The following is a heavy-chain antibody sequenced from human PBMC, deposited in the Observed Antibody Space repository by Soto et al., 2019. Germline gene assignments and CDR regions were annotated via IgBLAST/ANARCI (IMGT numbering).Heavy chain of an antibody. V-gene: IGHV4-39*01. CDR2: IYYSGST. J-gene: IGHJ6*02. CDR1: GGSISSSSYY. CDR3: ARLDSGSYYYYGMDV. D-gene: IGHD1-26*01. Sequence: SETLSLTCTVSGGSISSSSYYWGWIRQPSGKGLEWIGSIYYSGSTYYNPSLKSRVTISVDTSKNQFSLKLSSVTAADTAVYYCARLDSGSYYYYGMDVWGQGTTVTVSS.